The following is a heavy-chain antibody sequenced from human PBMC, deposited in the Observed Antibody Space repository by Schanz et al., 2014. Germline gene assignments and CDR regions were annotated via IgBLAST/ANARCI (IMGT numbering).Heavy chain of an antibody. D-gene: IGHD3-10*01. Sequence: QVQLQESGPALVKPSETLSLTCTVSGGSISSEYWSWIRQTAGKGLEWIGRIYNSGKTNYNPSLESRVSMSVDPSKKQLSLKLKSVSAADPAVYYCARVVLGGDAFDIWGQGTMVTVSS. V-gene: IGHV4-4*07. J-gene: IGHJ3*02. CDR3: ARVVLGGDAFDI. CDR1: GGSISSEY. CDR2: IYNSGKT.